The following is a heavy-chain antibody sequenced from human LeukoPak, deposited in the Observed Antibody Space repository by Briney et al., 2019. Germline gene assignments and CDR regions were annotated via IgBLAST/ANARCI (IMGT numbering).Heavy chain of an antibody. D-gene: IGHD3-10*01. CDR3: ARDGGSGSYYKGVY. CDR1: GFTFSSYW. J-gene: IGHJ4*02. CDR2: IKQDGSEK. Sequence: PGGSMRLSCAASGFTFSSYWMSWVRQAPGEGLEWVANIKQDGSEKYYVDSVKGRFTISRDNAKNSLYLQMNSLRAEDTAVYYCARDGGSGSYYKGVYWGQGTLVTVSS. V-gene: IGHV3-7*01.